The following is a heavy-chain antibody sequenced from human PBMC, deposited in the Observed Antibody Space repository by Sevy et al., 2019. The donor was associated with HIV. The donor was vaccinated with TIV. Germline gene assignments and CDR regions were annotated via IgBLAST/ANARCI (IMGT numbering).Heavy chain of an antibody. D-gene: IGHD5-12*01. Sequence: GGSLRLSCVASGFTFSDYAMSWVRQAPGKGLEWVSAIYSGGNTYYADSVKGRFTISRDNSKNTVYLQINSLRAEDTAVYYCARETLSGYNLWGQGTRVTVSS. CDR1: GFTFSDYA. J-gene: IGHJ4*02. V-gene: IGHV3-53*01. CDR3: ARETLSGYNL. CDR2: IYSGGNT.